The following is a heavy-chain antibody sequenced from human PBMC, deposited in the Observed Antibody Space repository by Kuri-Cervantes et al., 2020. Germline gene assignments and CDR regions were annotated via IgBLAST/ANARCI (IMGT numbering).Heavy chain of an antibody. V-gene: IGHV3-30*03. D-gene: IGHD6-19*01. CDR1: GLTFSTYG. CDR3: ARDGWQWLVEYYFDY. CDR2: ISCDGSNK. Sequence: GGSLRLSCAASGLTFSTYGMHWVRQAPGKGLEWVAIISCDGSNKDYTDSVRGRFTISRDNSKNTLYLQMNSLRAEDTAVYYCARDGWQWLVEYYFDYWGQGTLVTVSS. J-gene: IGHJ4*02.